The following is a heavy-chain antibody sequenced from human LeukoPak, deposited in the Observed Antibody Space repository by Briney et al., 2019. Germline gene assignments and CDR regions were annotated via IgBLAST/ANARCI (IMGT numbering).Heavy chain of an antibody. CDR3: ARTAENNWFDP. V-gene: IGHV4-38-2*02. CDR1: GYSISSGYS. Sequence: SETLSLTCTVSGYSISSGYSWGWIRQPPGQGLEWIGSIYHSGNTYYNPSLKRRVTISVDTSKNQFSLKLSSVTAADTAVYYCARTAENNWFDPWGQGTLVTVSS. J-gene: IGHJ5*02. CDR2: IYHSGNT.